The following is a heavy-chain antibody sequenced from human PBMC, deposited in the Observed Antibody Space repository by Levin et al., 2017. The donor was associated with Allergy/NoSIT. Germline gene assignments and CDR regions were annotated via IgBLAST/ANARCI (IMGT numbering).Heavy chain of an antibody. V-gene: IGHV3-30*18. J-gene: IGHJ4*02. CDR3: AERHNRGSHYFDY. Sequence: SCAASGFTFSNYGMHWVRQAPGKGLEWVALISVDGRQKYYADSVKGRHSVSRDNFNNALYLQMNSLRAEDTAVYYCAERHNRGSHYFDYWGQGSLVSVSS. CDR2: ISVDGRQK. D-gene: IGHD1-14*01. CDR1: GFTFSNYG.